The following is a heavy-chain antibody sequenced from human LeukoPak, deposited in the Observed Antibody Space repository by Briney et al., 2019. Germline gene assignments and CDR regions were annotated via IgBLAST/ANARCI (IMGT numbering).Heavy chain of an antibody. CDR3: AKGQSTIATRSFDS. D-gene: IGHD6-6*01. J-gene: IGHJ4*02. V-gene: IGHV3-23*01. CDR1: GFTFSTYG. Sequence: GGSLRLSCAASGFTFSTYGMNGVRQAPGKGLEGVSTISTNSANTYYTDSVKGRFTISRDNSKDTLFMQMNSLRAEDTAVYYCAKGQSTIATRSFDSWGQGTLVTVSS. CDR2: ISTNSANT.